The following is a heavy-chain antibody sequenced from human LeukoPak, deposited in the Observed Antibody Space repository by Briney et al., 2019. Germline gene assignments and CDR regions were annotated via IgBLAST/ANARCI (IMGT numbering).Heavy chain of an antibody. Sequence: GASVTVSCKASGYTFTGYYMHWVRQAPGRGLEWMGWINPNSGGTNYAQKFQGRVTMTRDTSISTAYMELSRLRSDDTAVYYCARVYYYGMDVWGQGTTVTVSS. CDR1: GYTFTGYY. J-gene: IGHJ6*02. CDR3: ARVYYYGMDV. CDR2: INPNSGGT. V-gene: IGHV1-2*02.